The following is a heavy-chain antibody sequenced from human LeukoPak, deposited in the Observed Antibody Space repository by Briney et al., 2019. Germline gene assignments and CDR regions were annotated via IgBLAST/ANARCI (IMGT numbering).Heavy chain of an antibody. V-gene: IGHV1-2*02. CDR3: ARGVLRYFDWLLSSFDGYFDY. CDR2: INPNSGGS. D-gene: IGHD3-9*01. CDR1: GYTFTDYY. J-gene: IGHJ4*02. Sequence: GASVKVSCKASGYTFTDYYIHWVRQAPGQGLDWMAWINPNSGGSRFAQKFQDRVTMTRDTSISTAYMELSRLRSDDTAVYYCARGVLRYFDWLLSSFDGYFDYWGQGTLVTVSS.